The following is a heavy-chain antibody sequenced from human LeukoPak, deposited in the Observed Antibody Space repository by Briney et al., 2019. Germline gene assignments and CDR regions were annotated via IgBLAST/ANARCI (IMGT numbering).Heavy chain of an antibody. J-gene: IGHJ4*02. V-gene: IGHV3-30-3*01. D-gene: IGHD6-13*01. CDR1: GFTFSSYA. Sequence: PGRSLRFSCAASGFTFSSYAMHWVRQAPGKGLEGVAVISYDGSNKYYADSVKGRFTISRDNSKNTLYLQMNSLRAEDTAVYYCAKEAGAAAGLDYWGQGTLVTVSS. CDR2: ISYDGSNK. CDR3: AKEAGAAAGLDY.